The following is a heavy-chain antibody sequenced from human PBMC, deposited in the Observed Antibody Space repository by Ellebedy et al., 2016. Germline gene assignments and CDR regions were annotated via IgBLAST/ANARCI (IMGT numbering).Heavy chain of an antibody. V-gene: IGHV1-8*01. Sequence: ASVKVSCXASGYTFTSYDINWVRQATGQGLEWMGWMNPNSGNTGHAQKFQGRVTMTRNTSISTAYMELSSLRSEDTAVYYCARGVRVAMVRGVPRGYYFDYWGQGALVTVSS. CDR3: ARGVRVAMVRGVPRGYYFDY. CDR1: GYTFTSYD. D-gene: IGHD3-10*01. CDR2: MNPNSGNT. J-gene: IGHJ4*02.